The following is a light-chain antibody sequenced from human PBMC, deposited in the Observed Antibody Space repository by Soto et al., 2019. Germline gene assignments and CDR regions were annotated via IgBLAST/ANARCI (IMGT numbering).Light chain of an antibody. J-gene: IGLJ3*02. CDR2: DVT. V-gene: IGLV2-14*03. CDR3: SSYTISSTWV. CDR1: SSDVGGYDY. Sequence: QSVLSQPASVSGSPGQSITISCTGSSSDVGGYDYVSWYQQHPGKAPKLLIYDVTYRPSGLSNRFSGSKSGSTASLTISGLQAEDEAIYYCSSYTISSTWVFGGGTKVTVL.